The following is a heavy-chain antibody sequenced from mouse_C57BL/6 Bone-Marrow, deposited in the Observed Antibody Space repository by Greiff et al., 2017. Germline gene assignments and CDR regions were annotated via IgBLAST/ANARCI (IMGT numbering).Heavy chain of an antibody. Sequence: QAQLQQPGTELVKPGASVKLSCKASGYTFTSYWMHWVQKRPGQGLEWIGNINPSNGGTNYNEKFKSKATLSVDKSSSTAYMQLISLTSEDSAVYYCARCLTFAWFAYWGQGTLVTVSA. CDR3: ARCLTFAWFAY. CDR2: INPSNGGT. J-gene: IGHJ3*01. D-gene: IGHD4-1*01. CDR1: GYTFTSYW. V-gene: IGHV1-53*01.